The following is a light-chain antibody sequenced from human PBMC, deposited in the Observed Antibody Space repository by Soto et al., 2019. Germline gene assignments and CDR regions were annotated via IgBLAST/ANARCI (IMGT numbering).Light chain of an antibody. V-gene: IGKV3-20*01. J-gene: IGKJ1*01. CDR1: QSVSSSY. Sequence: EIVVTQSPGTLSLSPGERATLSCRASQSVSSSYLAWYQQKPGQAPRLLIYGASGRATGIPDRFRGSGSGKDFTLTISRLEPEDFAVYYCQQYSSSPRTFDQGTKVEI. CDR3: QQYSSSPRT. CDR2: GAS.